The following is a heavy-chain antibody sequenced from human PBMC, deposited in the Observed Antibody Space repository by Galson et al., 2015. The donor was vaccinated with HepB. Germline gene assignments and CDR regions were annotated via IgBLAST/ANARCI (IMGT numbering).Heavy chain of an antibody. CDR1: GFTFSIYS. CDR2: ISSSSSGR. Sequence: SLRLSCAASGFTFSIYSMNWVRQAPGKGLEWVSYISSSSSGRYYADSVKGRFTISRDNAKNSLYLQMDSLGDEDTAVYYCARETGMYPVSWGQGTLVTVSS. V-gene: IGHV3-48*02. D-gene: IGHD1-1*01. CDR3: ARETGMYPVS. J-gene: IGHJ5*02.